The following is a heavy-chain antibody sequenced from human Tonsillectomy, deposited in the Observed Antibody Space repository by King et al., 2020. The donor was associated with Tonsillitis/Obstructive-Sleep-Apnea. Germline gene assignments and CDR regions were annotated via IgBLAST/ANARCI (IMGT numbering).Heavy chain of an antibody. Sequence: VQLVESGGGLVQPGGSLRLSCAASGFTFSNYAMYWVRQAPGKGLEYVSAISSNGGSTYYANSVKGRFSISRDNTKNTLYLQMGTLRADDMAVYYCAREDYYYYMDVWGKGTTVTVFS. V-gene: IGHV3-64*01. CDR1: GFTFSNYA. CDR3: AREDYYYYMDV. CDR2: ISSNGGST. J-gene: IGHJ6*03.